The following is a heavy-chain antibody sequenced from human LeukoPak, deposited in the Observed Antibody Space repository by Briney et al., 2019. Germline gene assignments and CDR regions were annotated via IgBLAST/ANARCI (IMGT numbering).Heavy chain of an antibody. CDR1: GYTFTSYG. D-gene: IGHD6-13*01. CDR3: ARGSDSGSWYTLGPWFDP. CDR2: MDPNSGNT. Sequence: ASVKVSCKASGYTFTSYGISWVRQAPGQGLEWMGWMDPNSGNTGYAQKFQGRVTFTRNTSISTAYMELSSLRSEDTAVCYCARGSDSGSWYTLGPWFDPWGQGTLVTVSS. J-gene: IGHJ5*02. V-gene: IGHV1-8*03.